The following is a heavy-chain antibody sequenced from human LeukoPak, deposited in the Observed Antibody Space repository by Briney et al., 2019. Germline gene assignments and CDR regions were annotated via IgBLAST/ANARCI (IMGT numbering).Heavy chain of an antibody. CDR2: ISSSSYI. J-gene: IGHJ4*02. CDR1: GFTFSSYS. CDR3: ARDTYYYGSGSYYRFDY. Sequence: AGGSLRLSCAASGFTFSSYSMNWVRQAPGKGLEWVSSISSSSYIYYADSVKGRFTLSRDNAKNSLYLQMNSLRAEDTAVYYCARDTYYYGSGSYYRFDYWGQGTLVTVSS. D-gene: IGHD3-10*01. V-gene: IGHV3-21*01.